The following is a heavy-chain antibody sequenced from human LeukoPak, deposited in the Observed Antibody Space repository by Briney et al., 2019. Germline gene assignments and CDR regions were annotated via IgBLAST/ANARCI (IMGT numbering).Heavy chain of an antibody. V-gene: IGHV4-39*07. CDR3: ARRYSSSSRKFDP. CDR1: GGSISSSSYY. CDR2: IYYSGST. J-gene: IGHJ5*02. D-gene: IGHD6-6*01. Sequence: PSETLSLTCTVSGGSISSSSYYWGWIRQPPGKGLEWIGSIYYSGSTNYNPSLKSRVTISVDTSKNQFSLKLSSVTAADTAVYYCARRYSSSSRKFDPWGQGTLVTVSS.